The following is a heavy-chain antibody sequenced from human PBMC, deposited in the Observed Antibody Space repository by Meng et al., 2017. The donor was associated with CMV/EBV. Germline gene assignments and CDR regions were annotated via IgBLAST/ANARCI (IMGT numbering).Heavy chain of an antibody. V-gene: IGHV4-30-4*08. D-gene: IGHD2-2*01. CDR2: IYYSGST. CDR3: ARVATGYCSSTSCLYGDYYFDY. CDR1: YY. Sequence: YYWSWIRQPPGKGLEWIGYIYYSGSTYYNPSLKSRVTISVDTSKNQFSLKLSSVTAADTAVYYCARVATGYCSSTSCLYGDYYFDYWGQGTLVTVSS. J-gene: IGHJ4*02.